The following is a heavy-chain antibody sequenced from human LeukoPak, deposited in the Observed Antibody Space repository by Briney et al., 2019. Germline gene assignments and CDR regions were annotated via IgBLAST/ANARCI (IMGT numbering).Heavy chain of an antibody. Sequence: GESVKISCKGSGYSFTSYWIGWVRQMPGKGLEWMGIIYPGDSDTRYSPSFQGQVTISADKSISTAYLQWSSLKASDTAMYYCARRDDILTGYYNTDAFDIWGQGTMVTVSS. CDR2: IYPGDSDT. J-gene: IGHJ3*02. D-gene: IGHD3-9*01. V-gene: IGHV5-51*01. CDR1: GYSFTSYW. CDR3: ARRDDILTGYYNTDAFDI.